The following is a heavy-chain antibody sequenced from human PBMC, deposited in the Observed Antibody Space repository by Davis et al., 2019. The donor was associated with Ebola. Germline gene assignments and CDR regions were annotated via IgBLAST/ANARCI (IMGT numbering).Heavy chain of an antibody. CDR2: ISGSGGST. CDR1: GFTFSSYA. Sequence: GESLKISCAASGFTFSSYAMSWVRQAPGKGLEWVSAISGSGGSTYYADSVKGRFTIFRDNSKNTLYLQMNSLRAEDTAVYYCAKGGYCSGGSCYSRGYGMDVWGQGTTVTVSS. D-gene: IGHD2-15*01. CDR3: AKGGYCSGGSCYSRGYGMDV. V-gene: IGHV3-23*01. J-gene: IGHJ6*02.